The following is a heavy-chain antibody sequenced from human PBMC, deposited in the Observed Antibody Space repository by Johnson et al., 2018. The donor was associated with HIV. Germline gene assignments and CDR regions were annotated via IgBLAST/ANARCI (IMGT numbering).Heavy chain of an antibody. V-gene: IGHV3-66*01. CDR1: TFIVSSNY. J-gene: IGHJ3*02. CDR3: ARERWSGELPVAFDI. CDR2: FYHGGCT. Sequence: VQLVESGGGVVQPGGSLRLSCAASTFIVSSNYMRWVRQAPGKGLEWVSIFYHGGCTYHADSVKGRFTISRDNSNNTVYLRMNSLRAEDTAVYYCARERWSGELPVAFDIWGQGTMVTVSS. D-gene: IGHD1-26*01.